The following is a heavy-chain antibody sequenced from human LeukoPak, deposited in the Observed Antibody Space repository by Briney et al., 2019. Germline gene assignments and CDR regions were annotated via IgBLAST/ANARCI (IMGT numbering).Heavy chain of an antibody. V-gene: IGHV3-23*01. CDR2: ISGSGGST. CDR1: GFTFSSCA. J-gene: IGHJ2*01. D-gene: IGHD3-10*01. Sequence: GGSLRLSCAASGFTFSSCAMSWVRQAPGKGLEWVSGISGSGGSTYYADSVKGRFTISRDNSKNTLYLQMNSLRAEDTAVYYCARHITMVRGVIKRPDWFFDLWGRGTLVTVSS. CDR3: ARHITMVRGVIKRPDWFFDL.